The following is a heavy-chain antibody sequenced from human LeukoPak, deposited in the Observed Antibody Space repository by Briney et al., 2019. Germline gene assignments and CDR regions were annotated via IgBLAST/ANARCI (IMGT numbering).Heavy chain of an antibody. CDR3: ARESSGYFDY. CDR1: GGSFSGYS. J-gene: IGHJ4*02. CDR2: IYHSGST. V-gene: IGHV4-30-2*01. D-gene: IGHD3-22*01. Sequence: SETLSLTCAVYGGSFSGYSWSWIRQPPGKGLEWIGYIYHSGSTYYNPSLKSRVTISVDRSKNQFSLKLSSVTAADTAVYYCARESSGYFDYWGQGTLVTVSS.